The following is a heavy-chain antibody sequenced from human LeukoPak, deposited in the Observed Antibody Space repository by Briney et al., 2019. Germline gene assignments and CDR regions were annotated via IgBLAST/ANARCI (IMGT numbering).Heavy chain of an antibody. CDR1: GITFSNYA. CDR3: AKAARTTVTYSFDS. CDR2: ISAGGGVT. D-gene: IGHD4-17*01. J-gene: IGHJ4*02. V-gene: IGHV3-23*01. Sequence: GGSLRLSCAVSGITFSNYAMVWVRQAPGKGLDWVSSISAGGGVTSNADSVKGRFTISRDNSKNTLYLQMNSLRAEDTAMYYCAKAARTTVTYSFDSWGQGTLVTVSS.